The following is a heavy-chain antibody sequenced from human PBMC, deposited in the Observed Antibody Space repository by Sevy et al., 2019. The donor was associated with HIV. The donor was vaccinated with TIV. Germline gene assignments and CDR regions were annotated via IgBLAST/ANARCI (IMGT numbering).Heavy chain of an antibody. CDR1: GFTFSSYE. J-gene: IGHJ4*02. V-gene: IGHV3-48*03. Sequence: EGSLRLSCAASGFTFSSYEMNWVRQAPGKGLEWVSYINSRGSTIYYADSVKGRFTISRDNAKNSLFLQMNSLRAEDTAVYYCVRPSSNWYRPFDYWGQGTLVTVSS. CDR2: INSRGSTI. CDR3: VRPSSNWYRPFDY. D-gene: IGHD6-13*01.